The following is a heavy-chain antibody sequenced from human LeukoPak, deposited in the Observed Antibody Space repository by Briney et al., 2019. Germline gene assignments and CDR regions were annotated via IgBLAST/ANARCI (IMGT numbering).Heavy chain of an antibody. D-gene: IGHD3-22*01. CDR1: GYSFMTYW. Sequence: GESLKISCQASGYSFMTYWIGWVRQMPGKGLAWMAIIYPGDSDTKYSPSFQDQVTISADKSINTAYLHWRSLKASDTAMYYCARLSMIDTFDIWGLGTVVTVSS. CDR2: IYPGDSDT. J-gene: IGHJ3*02. CDR3: ARLSMIDTFDI. V-gene: IGHV5-51*01.